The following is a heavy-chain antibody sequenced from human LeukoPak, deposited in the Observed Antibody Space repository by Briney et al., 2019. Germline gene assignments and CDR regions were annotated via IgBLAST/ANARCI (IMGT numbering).Heavy chain of an antibody. CDR1: GYTFTGYY. J-gene: IGHJ4*02. CDR3: ARDVVRGVPDDY. Sequence: ASVKVSCKASGYTFTGYYMHWVRQAPGQGLEWMGRINPNSGGTNYAQKFQGRVTMTRDTSISTAYMGLSRLRSDDTAVYYCARDVVRGVPDDYWGQGTLVTVSS. D-gene: IGHD3-10*01. CDR2: INPNSGGT. V-gene: IGHV1-2*06.